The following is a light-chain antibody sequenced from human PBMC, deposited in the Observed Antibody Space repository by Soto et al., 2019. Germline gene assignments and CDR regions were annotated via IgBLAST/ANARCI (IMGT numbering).Light chain of an antibody. CDR1: SSDVGRYNY. CDR3: CSYAGSYILV. CDR2: GVN. V-gene: IGLV2-11*01. J-gene: IGLJ3*02. Sequence: QSVLTQPRSVSGSPGQSVTISCTGTSSDVGRYNYVSWYQHHPGKALKLMIYGVNERPSGVPDRFSGSKSGNTASLTISGLQAEDEADYHCCSYAGSYILVFGGGTKVTVL.